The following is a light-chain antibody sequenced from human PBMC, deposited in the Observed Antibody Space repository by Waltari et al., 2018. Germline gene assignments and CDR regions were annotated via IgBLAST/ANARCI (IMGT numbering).Light chain of an antibody. CDR1: QDIKTW. J-gene: IGKJ4*01. CDR3: QQADSFPPLT. V-gene: IGKV1-12*01. Sequence: DIQMTQSPSSVSASLGDRVTIPCRASQDIKTWLAWYQHQPGKAPKLLVSAASSLKSGVPSRFSGSGSGTDFTLTISNLQPEDFATYYCQQADSFPPLTFGGGTKVEIK. CDR2: AAS.